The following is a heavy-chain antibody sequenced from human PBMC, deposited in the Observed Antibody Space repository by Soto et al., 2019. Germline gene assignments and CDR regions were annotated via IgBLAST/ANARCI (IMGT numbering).Heavy chain of an antibody. Sequence: SETLSLTCTVSGGSISSGDYYWSWIRQPPGKGLEWIGYIYYSGSTYYNPSLKSRVTISVDTSKNQFSLKLSSVTAADTAVYYCARTHYDSSGYYFPWFDPWGQGTLVTVSS. D-gene: IGHD3-22*01. CDR2: IYYSGST. V-gene: IGHV4-30-4*01. CDR1: GGSISSGDYY. CDR3: ARTHYDSSGYYFPWFDP. J-gene: IGHJ5*02.